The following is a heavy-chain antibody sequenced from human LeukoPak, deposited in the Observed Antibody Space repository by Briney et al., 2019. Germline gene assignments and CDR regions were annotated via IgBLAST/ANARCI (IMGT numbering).Heavy chain of an antibody. CDR3: AKDVSTTKYYFDY. CDR2: IRYDGSNK. D-gene: IGHD5/OR15-5a*01. Sequence: GGSLRLSCAASGSTFSSYGMHWVRQAPGKGLEWVAFIRYDGSNKYYADSVKGRFTISRDNSKNTLYLQMNSLRAEDTAVYYCAKDVSTTKYYFDYWGQGTLVTVSS. CDR1: GSTFSSYG. V-gene: IGHV3-30*02. J-gene: IGHJ4*02.